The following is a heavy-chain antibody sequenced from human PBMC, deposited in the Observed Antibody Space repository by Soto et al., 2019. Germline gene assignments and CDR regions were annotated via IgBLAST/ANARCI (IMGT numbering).Heavy chain of an antibody. CDR2: IDYRGTT. Sequence: SETLSLTCTVSGGSINNSPYFFAWIRQPPGKGLEWIGSIDYRGTTYYKSSLKSRVTMSLDTSKNYFALKLASLTAADTALYYCSRRAPEGFDPWGQGTMVTVSS. J-gene: IGHJ5*02. CDR1: GGSINNSPYF. CDR3: SRRAPEGFDP. V-gene: IGHV4-39*02.